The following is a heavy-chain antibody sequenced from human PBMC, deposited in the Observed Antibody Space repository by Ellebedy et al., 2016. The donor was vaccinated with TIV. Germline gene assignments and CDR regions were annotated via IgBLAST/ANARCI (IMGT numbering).Heavy chain of an antibody. V-gene: IGHV3-15*01. CDR2: IKSKTDAGTR. CDR3: SAGTGKTDFDY. CDR1: GFSFRSYW. D-gene: IGHD7-27*01. Sequence: GGSLRLSCVGSGFSFRSYWMSWVRQAPGKGLEWVGRIKSKTDAGTRDFAAPVKGRFLISRDDSKSTVYLQMTSLKIEDTAVYYCSAGTGKTDFDYWGQGTLVTVSS. J-gene: IGHJ4*02.